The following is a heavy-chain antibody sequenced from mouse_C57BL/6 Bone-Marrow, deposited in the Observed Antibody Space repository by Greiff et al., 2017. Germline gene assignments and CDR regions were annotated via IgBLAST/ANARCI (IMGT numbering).Heavy chain of an antibody. CDR2: IDPSDSYS. J-gene: IGHJ2*01. V-gene: IGHV1-50*01. D-gene: IGHD3-1*01. Sequence: QVQLQQSGAELVKPGASVKLSCKASGYTFTSYWMQWVKQRPGQGLEWIGEIDPSDSYSNYNQKIKGKATLTVDTSSSTAYMQLSRLTSEDSAVYYCASRVFDYWGQGTTLTVSS. CDR3: ASRVFDY. CDR1: GYTFTSYW.